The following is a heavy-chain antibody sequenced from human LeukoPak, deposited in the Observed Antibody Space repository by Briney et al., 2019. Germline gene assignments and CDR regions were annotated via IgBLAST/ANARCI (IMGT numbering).Heavy chain of an antibody. Sequence: AGGSLRLSCAASGFTFNIAWMSWVRQAPGKGLEWVGRIKSKTDGGTTDYAAPVKGRFSISRDDSKNTQYLQMNSLKTEDTAVYYCTTYGSTWRLFDYWGQGTLVTVSS. CDR1: GFTFNIAW. CDR2: IKSKTDGGTT. J-gene: IGHJ4*02. CDR3: TTYGSTWRLFDY. D-gene: IGHD6-19*01. V-gene: IGHV3-15*01.